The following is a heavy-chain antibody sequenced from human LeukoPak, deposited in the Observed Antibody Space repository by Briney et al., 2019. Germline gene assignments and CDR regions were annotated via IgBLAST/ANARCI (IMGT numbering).Heavy chain of an antibody. D-gene: IGHD7-27*01. Sequence: GGSLRLSCAASGFTFSSYAMHWVRQAPGKGLEWVAVIPYDGSNKYYADSVKGRFTISRDNSKNTLYLQMNSLRAEDAAVYYCAREWGRYYMDVWGKGTTVTVSS. CDR2: IPYDGSNK. J-gene: IGHJ6*03. CDR1: GFTFSSYA. V-gene: IGHV3-30*04. CDR3: AREWGRYYMDV.